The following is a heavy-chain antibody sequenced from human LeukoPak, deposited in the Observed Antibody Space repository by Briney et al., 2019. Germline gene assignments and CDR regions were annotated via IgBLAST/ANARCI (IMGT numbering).Heavy chain of an antibody. CDR3: ARARARIAAAGTNWSDP. CDR1: RNTFTSYD. V-gene: IGHV1-8*01. CDR2: MNPNSGNT. D-gene: IGHD6-13*01. J-gene: IGHJ5*02. Sequence: GASVKVSSKASRNTFTSYDINWVRQATGQRLEWMGWMNPNSGNTGYAQKFQGRVTMSRNTSISTAYMELSSLRSEDTAVYYCARARARIAAAGTNWSDPWGQGTLVTVSS.